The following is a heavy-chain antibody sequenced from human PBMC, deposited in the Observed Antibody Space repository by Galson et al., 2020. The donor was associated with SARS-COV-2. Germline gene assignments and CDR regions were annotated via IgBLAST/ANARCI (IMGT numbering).Heavy chain of an antibody. CDR2: ISYDGSNK. V-gene: IGHV3-30*04. CDR1: GFTFSSYA. D-gene: IGHD1-26*01. J-gene: IGHJ4*02. Sequence: SPKISCAASGFTFSSYAMHWVRQAPGKGLEWVAVISYDGSNKYYADSVKGRFTISRDNSKNTLYLQMNSLSAEDTAVYYCARVWGWELLRTSFDYWGQGTLVTVSS. CDR3: ARVWGWELLRTSFDY.